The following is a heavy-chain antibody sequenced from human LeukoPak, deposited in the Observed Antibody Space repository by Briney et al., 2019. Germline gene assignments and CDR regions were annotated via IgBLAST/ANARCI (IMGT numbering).Heavy chain of an antibody. CDR1: GYIFTSYW. V-gene: IGHV5-10-1*01. CDR2: IDPSDSYT. Sequence: GESLKISCTGSGYIFTSYWISWVRQMPGKGLEWMGRIDPSDSYTNYSPSFQGHVTISADKSISTAYLQWSSLKASDTAMYYCARLVTYYYDSSGYYSFGRDVWGQGTTVTVSS. CDR3: ARLVTYYYDSSGYYSFGRDV. D-gene: IGHD3-22*01. J-gene: IGHJ6*02.